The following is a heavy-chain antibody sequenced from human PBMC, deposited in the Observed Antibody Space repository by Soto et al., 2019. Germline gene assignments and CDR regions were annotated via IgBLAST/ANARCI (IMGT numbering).Heavy chain of an antibody. CDR3: ARSRDYYDSSGYYPIHFDY. V-gene: IGHV1-46*01. Sequence: QVQLVQSGAEVKKPGALVKVSCKASGYTFTSYYMHWVRQAPGQGLEWMGIINPSGGSTSYAQKFQGRVTMTRDTSTSTVYMELSSLRSEDTAVYYCARSRDYYDSSGYYPIHFDYWGQGTLVTVSS. CDR1: GYTFTSYY. J-gene: IGHJ4*02. CDR2: INPSGGST. D-gene: IGHD3-22*01.